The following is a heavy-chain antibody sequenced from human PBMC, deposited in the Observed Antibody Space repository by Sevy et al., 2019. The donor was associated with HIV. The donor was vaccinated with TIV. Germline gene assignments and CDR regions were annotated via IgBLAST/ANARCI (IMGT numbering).Heavy chain of an antibody. Sequence: GGSLRLSCAASGFTFSSYAMSWVRQAPGKGLEWVSAISGSGGSTYYAESVKGRFTISRDNSKNTLYLQMNSLRAEDTGVYYWAKGMGVSGSSWYSKSYYYGMDVWGQGTTVTVSS. CDR2: ISGSGGST. D-gene: IGHD6-13*01. CDR3: AKGMGVSGSSWYSKSYYYGMDV. CDR1: GFTFSSYA. J-gene: IGHJ6*02. V-gene: IGHV3-23*01.